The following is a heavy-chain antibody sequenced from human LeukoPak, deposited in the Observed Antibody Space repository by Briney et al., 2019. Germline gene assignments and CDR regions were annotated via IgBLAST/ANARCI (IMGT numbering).Heavy chain of an antibody. D-gene: IGHD4-11*01. Sequence: PGGSLRLSCETSGFTFSHYGTHWVRQAPGAGLEWVAVIWSDASNTYYADSVKGRFTISRDNSRNTLYLQMSSLRAEDTAVYYCAKDAERGFDYSDSLNYWGQGTLVTVSS. CDR2: IWSDASNT. V-gene: IGHV3-33*06. CDR1: GFTFSHYG. CDR3: AKDAERGFDYSDSLNY. J-gene: IGHJ4*02.